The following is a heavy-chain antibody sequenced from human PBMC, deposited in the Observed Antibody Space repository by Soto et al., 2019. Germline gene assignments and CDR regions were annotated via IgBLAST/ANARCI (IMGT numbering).Heavy chain of an antibody. CDR1: GGSISSGGYS. CDR2: IYHSGST. V-gene: IGHV4-30-2*01. Sequence: PSETLSLTCAVSGGSISSGGYSWSWIRQPPGKGLEWIGYIYHSGSTYYNPSLKRRVTISVNRSKTQISLKLSSVTAAATAEYFWARGGNSQYNWFDPLGPGTLVTVSS. D-gene: IGHD2-21*02. CDR3: ARGGNSQYNWFDP. J-gene: IGHJ5*02.